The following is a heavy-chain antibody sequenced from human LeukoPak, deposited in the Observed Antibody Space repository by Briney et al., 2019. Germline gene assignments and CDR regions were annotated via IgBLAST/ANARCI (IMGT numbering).Heavy chain of an antibody. CDR3: ARPRRGYSAYDWDY. D-gene: IGHD5-12*01. CDR2: ISSDGGST. Sequence: PGGSLRLSCAASGFSFSGFWMHWARQPPGKGLVWVSRISSDGGSTTYADSLKGRFTISRDNAKNTLYLQMNSLRAEDTAVYYCARPRRGYSAYDWDYWGQGTLVTVSS. J-gene: IGHJ4*02. V-gene: IGHV3-74*01. CDR1: GFSFSGFW.